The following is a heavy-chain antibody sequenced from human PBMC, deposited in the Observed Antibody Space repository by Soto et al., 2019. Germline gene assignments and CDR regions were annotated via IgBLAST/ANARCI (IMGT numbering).Heavy chain of an antibody. CDR1: GFTFSNHG. CDR2: ISHDRSNK. J-gene: IGHJ5*02. V-gene: IGHV3-30*18. Sequence: QVQLVESGGGVVQPGRSLRLSCVASGFTFSNHGMHWVRQAPGKGLEWVAVISHDRSNKHYADSVKGRFTISRDNSKHTLDLKMNRLRAEETAVYYCGKSSGWYINWFDPWGQGTMVTVSA. CDR3: GKSSGWYINWFDP. D-gene: IGHD6-19*01.